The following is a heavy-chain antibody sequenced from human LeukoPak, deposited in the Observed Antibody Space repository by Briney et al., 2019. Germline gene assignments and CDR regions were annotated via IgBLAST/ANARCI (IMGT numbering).Heavy chain of an antibody. CDR3: ARDRGDYYDSSGPPDYYMDV. CDR1: GGSISSGGYY. D-gene: IGHD3-22*01. J-gene: IGHJ6*03. CDR2: IYYSGST. Sequence: PSETLSLTCTVSGGSISSGGYYWSWIRQHPGKGLEWIGYIYYSGSTYYNPSLKSRVTISVDTSKNQFSLKLSSVTAADTAVYYCARDRGDYYDSSGPPDYYMDVWGKGTTVTVSS. V-gene: IGHV4-31*03.